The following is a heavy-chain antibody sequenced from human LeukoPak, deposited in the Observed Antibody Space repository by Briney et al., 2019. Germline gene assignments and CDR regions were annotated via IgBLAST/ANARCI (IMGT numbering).Heavy chain of an antibody. V-gene: IGHV3-73*01. CDR1: GFTFGGSA. CDR3: TQYTYGFFQY. Sequence: GGSLRLSCAASGFTFGGSAMHWVRQASGKGLEWVGRIRSKANSYATAYAASVKGRFTISRDDSKNTLYLQMNSLKTEDTAVYYCTQYTYGFFQYWGQGTLVTVSS. CDR2: IRSKANSYAT. J-gene: IGHJ4*02. D-gene: IGHD5-18*01.